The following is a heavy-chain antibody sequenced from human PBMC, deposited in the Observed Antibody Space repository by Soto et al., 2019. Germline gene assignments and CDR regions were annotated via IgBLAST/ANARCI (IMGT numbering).Heavy chain of an antibody. J-gene: IGHJ6*02. D-gene: IGHD2-2*01. CDR3: ASIGYCSSTSCPGNYYYYGMDV. CDR2: IYYSGST. V-gene: IGHV4-31*03. CDR1: GSSISSGGYY. Sequence: SETLSLTCTVSGSSISSGGYYWSWIRQHPGKGLEWIGYIYYSGSTYYNPSLKSRVTISVDTSKNQFSLKLSSVTAADTAVYYCASIGYCSSTSCPGNYYYYGMDVWGQGTTVTVSS.